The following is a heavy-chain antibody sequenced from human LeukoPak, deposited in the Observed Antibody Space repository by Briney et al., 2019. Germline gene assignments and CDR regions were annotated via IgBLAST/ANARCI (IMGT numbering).Heavy chain of an antibody. J-gene: IGHJ4*02. CDR2: ISGSGGST. CDR1: GFTFSSYA. V-gene: IGHV3-23*01. CDR3: ARGWDFEYSSSPNYFDY. D-gene: IGHD6-6*01. Sequence: GGSLRLSCAASGFTFSSYAMSWVRQAPGKGLEWVSAISGSGGSTYYADSVKGRFTISRDNAKNSLYLQMNSLRAEDTAVYYCARGWDFEYSSSPNYFDYWGQGTLVTVSS.